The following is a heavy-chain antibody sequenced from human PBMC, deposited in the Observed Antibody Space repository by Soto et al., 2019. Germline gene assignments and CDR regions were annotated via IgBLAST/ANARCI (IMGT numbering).Heavy chain of an antibody. D-gene: IGHD2-2*01. Sequence: SVKVSCKASGYTFTRYYMLLLRQAPRQALEWMGWINPNSGGTNYAQKFQGWVTMTRDPSIRTAYMEMSRLRSDDTAVYYCARAYCSSTSCYVSPYYFDYWGQGTLVTVSS. CDR1: GYTFTRYY. CDR3: ARAYCSSTSCYVSPYYFDY. CDR2: INPNSGGT. V-gene: IGHV1-2*04. J-gene: IGHJ4*02.